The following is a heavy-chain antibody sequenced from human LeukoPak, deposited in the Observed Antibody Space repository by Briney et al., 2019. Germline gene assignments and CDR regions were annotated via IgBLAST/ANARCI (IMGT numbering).Heavy chain of an antibody. J-gene: IGHJ4*02. Sequence: VHPGGSLRLSCAASGFTFSSYGIHWVRQAPGKGLEWVAVVSNDGSNKYYADSVKGRFTISRDNSKNTLYLQMSSLSAEDTAVYYCASTYSYDSSGYYPFDYWGQGTLVTVPS. V-gene: IGHV3-30*03. CDR2: VSNDGSNK. CDR3: ASTYSYDSSGYYPFDY. CDR1: GFTFSSYG. D-gene: IGHD3-22*01.